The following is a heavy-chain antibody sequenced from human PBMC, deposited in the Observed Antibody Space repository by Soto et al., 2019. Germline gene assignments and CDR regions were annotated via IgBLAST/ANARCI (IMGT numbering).Heavy chain of an antibody. D-gene: IGHD5-12*01. CDR2: IIPIFGTA. Sequence: KVSCKASGGTFSSYAISWVRQAPGQGLEWMGGIIPIFGTANYAQKFQGRVTITADKSTSTAYMELSSLRSEDTAVYYCARARGYSGYVPFDYWGQGTLVTVSS. V-gene: IGHV1-69*06. J-gene: IGHJ4*02. CDR1: GGTFSSYA. CDR3: ARARGYSGYVPFDY.